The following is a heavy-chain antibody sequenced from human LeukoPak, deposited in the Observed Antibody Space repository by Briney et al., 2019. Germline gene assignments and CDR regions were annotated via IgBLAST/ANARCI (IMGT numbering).Heavy chain of an antibody. Sequence: GASVKVSCKASGYTFTSYGISWVRQAPGQGLEWMGWISAYNGNTNYAQKLQGRVTMTTDTSTSTAYMELRSLRSDDTAVYYCARSYYDFWSGYWASYLPIDYWGQGTLVTVSS. CDR1: GYTFTSYG. D-gene: IGHD3-3*01. J-gene: IGHJ4*02. CDR3: ARSYYDFWSGYWASYLPIDY. CDR2: ISAYNGNT. V-gene: IGHV1-18*01.